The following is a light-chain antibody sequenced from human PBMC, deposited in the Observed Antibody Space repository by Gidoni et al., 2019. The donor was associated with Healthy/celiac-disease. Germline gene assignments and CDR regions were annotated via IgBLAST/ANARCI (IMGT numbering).Light chain of an antibody. J-gene: IGKJ2*01. Sequence: EILMPQSPATLSVSPGERATLSCRASQSVSSNLAWYQQKPGQAPRLLIYGASTRATGIPARFSGSGSGTEFTLTISSLQSEDFAVYYCQQYNNWPPYTFGQGTKLEIK. V-gene: IGKV3-15*01. CDR1: QSVSSN. CDR3: QQYNNWPPYT. CDR2: GAS.